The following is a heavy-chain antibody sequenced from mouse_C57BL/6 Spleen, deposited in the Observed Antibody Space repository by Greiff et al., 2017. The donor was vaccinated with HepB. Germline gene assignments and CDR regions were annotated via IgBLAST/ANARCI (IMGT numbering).Heavy chain of an antibody. CDR3: ARSTIYYDFY. J-gene: IGHJ3*01. D-gene: IGHD2-4*01. V-gene: IGHV1-69*01. Sequence: VQLQQPGAELVMPGASVKLSCKASGYTFTSYWMHWVKQRPGQGLEWIGEIDPSDSYTNYNQKFKGKSTLTVDKSSSTAYMQLSSLTSEDSAVYYCARSTIYYDFYWCQGTLVTVSA. CDR1: GYTFTSYW. CDR2: IDPSDSYT.